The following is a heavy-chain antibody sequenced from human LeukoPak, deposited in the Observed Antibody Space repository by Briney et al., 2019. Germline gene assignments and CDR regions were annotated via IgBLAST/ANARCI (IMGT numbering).Heavy chain of an antibody. J-gene: IGHJ4*02. D-gene: IGHD6-13*01. CDR2: IFYSGST. V-gene: IGHV4-59*08. CDR3: ARGNSSSWPLDY. Sequence: SETLSLTCTVSGGSISSYYWSWIRQPPGKGLEWIGYIFYSGSTNYNPSLESRVTISVDTSRNQFSLKLSSVTAADTAVYYCARGNSSSWPLDYWGQGTLVTVSS. CDR1: GGSISSYY.